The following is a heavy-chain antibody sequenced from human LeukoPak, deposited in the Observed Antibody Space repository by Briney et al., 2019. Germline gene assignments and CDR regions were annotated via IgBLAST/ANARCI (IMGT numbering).Heavy chain of an antibody. Sequence: ASVKVSCKASGYIFTDYYIHWVRQAPGQGLEWMGWINPNSGGTNYAHKFQGRVTMTRGTSVSTAYMELSRLRYDDTAVYYCAIATRPYYDFWSGYYGDLVYWGQGTLVTVSS. CDR1: GYIFTDYY. D-gene: IGHD3-3*01. V-gene: IGHV1-2*02. CDR2: INPNSGGT. CDR3: AIATRPYYDFWSGYYGDLVY. J-gene: IGHJ4*02.